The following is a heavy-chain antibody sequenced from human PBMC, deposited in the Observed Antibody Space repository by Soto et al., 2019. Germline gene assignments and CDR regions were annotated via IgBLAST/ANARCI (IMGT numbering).Heavy chain of an antibody. D-gene: IGHD5-18*01. CDR3: TTNSADTAMGVYLCVWWTPGAFDI. Sequence: GGSLRLSCAASGFTFSNAWMSWVRQAPGKGLEWVGRIKSKTDGGTTDYAAPVKGRFTISRDDSKNTLYMQMNSLKTQDAAVYYCTTNSADTAMGVYLCVWWTPGAFDIWGQGTMVTVSS. CDR2: IKSKTDGGTT. CDR1: GFTFSNAW. J-gene: IGHJ3*02. V-gene: IGHV3-15*01.